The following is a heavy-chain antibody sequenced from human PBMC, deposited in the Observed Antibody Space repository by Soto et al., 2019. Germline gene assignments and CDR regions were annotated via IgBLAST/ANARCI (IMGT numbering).Heavy chain of an antibody. Sequence: SETLSLTCAVYGGSFSGYYWSWIRQPPGKGLEWIGEINHSGSTNYNPSLKSRVTISVDTSKNQFSLKLSSVTAADTAVYYCARGWSSPYYFDYWGQGTLVTISS. J-gene: IGHJ4*02. V-gene: IGHV4-34*01. CDR1: GGSFSGYY. CDR3: ARGWSSPYYFDY. CDR2: INHSGST. D-gene: IGHD1-26*01.